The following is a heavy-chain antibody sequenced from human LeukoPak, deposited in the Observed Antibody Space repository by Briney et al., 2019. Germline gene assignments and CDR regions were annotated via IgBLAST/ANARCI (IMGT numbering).Heavy chain of an antibody. CDR3: ARSLYYYDSSGYYSGAFDI. Sequence: SETLSLTCTVSGGSISSYYWSWLRQPPGKGLEWIGYIYCSGSTNYNPSLKSRVTISVDTSKNQFSLKLSSVTAADTAVYYCARSLYYYDSSGYYSGAFDIWGQGTMVTVSS. CDR2: IYCSGST. CDR1: GGSISSYY. D-gene: IGHD3-22*01. J-gene: IGHJ3*02. V-gene: IGHV4-59*01.